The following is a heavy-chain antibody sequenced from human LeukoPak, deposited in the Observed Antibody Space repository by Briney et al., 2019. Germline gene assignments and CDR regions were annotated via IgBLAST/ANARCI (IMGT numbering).Heavy chain of an antibody. CDR2: ISYDGSNK. D-gene: IGHD2-2*01. CDR1: GFTFSSYA. J-gene: IGHJ6*02. CDR3: ARDGVRYCSSTSCYFYYGMDV. V-gene: IGHV3-30-3*01. Sequence: PGGSLRLSCAASGFTFSSYAMHWVRQAPGKGLEWVAVISYDGSNKYYADSVKGRFTISRDNSKNMLYLQMNSLRAEDTAVYYCARDGVRYCSSTSCYFYYGMDVWGQGTTVTVSS.